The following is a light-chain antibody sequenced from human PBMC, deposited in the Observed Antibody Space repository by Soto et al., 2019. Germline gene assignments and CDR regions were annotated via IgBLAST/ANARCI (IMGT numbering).Light chain of an antibody. J-gene: IGKJ1*01. Sequence: DIQMTQSPSTLSASVGDRVTITCRASQSISGWLAWYQQNPGKAPKLLIYEASSLESGVLSRFSGSGSGTEFTLAPSSLQPADFATYYCQQYKTLCTFGQGTKVEIK. CDR3: QQYKTLCT. CDR1: QSISGW. V-gene: IGKV1-5*01. CDR2: EAS.